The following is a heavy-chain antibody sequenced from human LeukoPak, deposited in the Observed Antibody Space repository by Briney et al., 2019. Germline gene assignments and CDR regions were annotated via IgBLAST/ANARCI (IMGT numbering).Heavy chain of an antibody. J-gene: IGHJ4*02. D-gene: IGHD3-10*01. Sequence: GGSLRPSCAASGFTFSSYAMSWVRQAPGKGLEWVSAISGNGGSTYYADSVKGRFTISRDNSKNTLYLQMSSLRAEDTAVYYCVRGFTYYYGSGSYVDYWGQGTLVTVSS. CDR2: ISGNGGST. V-gene: IGHV3-23*01. CDR1: GFTFSSYA. CDR3: VRGFTYYYGSGSYVDY.